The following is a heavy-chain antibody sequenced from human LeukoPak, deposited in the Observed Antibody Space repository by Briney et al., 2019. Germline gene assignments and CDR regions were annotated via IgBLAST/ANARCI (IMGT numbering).Heavy chain of an antibody. CDR3: ARGSGSYPTGYYYYYMDV. CDR1: GGSISSGSYY. CDR2: IYTSGST. D-gene: IGHD1-26*01. V-gene: IGHV4-61*02. Sequence: PSETLSLTCTVSGGSISSGSYYWSWIRQPAGKGLEWIGRIYTSGSTNYNPSLKSRVTISVDTSKNQFSLKLSSVTAADPAVYYCARGSGSYPTGYYYYYMDVWGKGTTVTISS. J-gene: IGHJ6*03.